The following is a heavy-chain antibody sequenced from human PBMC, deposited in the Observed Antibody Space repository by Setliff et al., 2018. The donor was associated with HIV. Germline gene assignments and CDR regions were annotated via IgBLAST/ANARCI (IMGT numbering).Heavy chain of an antibody. CDR2: INHSGGT. J-gene: IGHJ5*02. V-gene: IGHV4-34*01. D-gene: IGHD6-19*01. CDR1: GESFTDYY. Sequence: SETLSLTCAVSGESFTDYYWSWIRQSPGKGLEWIGEINHSGGTNYNPSLKSRVTISVDTTKNQFSLKVKSVTAADTAVYFCVKRGIAVAGRWVPRNNWFDPWGQGSLVTVS. CDR3: VKRGIAVAGRWVPRNNWFDP.